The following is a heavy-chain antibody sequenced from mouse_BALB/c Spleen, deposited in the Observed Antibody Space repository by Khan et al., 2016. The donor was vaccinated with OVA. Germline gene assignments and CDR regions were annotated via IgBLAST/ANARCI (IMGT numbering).Heavy chain of an antibody. D-gene: IGHD1-1*01. Sequence: EVELVESGGDLVKPGGSLKLSCAASGFTFSTYGMSWVRQTPDKRLEWVATISSGGHYTYYPDRVKGRFTISRDNATSTLYLQMSSLKSEDTAIYYCARLAYYYNSEGFAYWGQGTLVTVSA. CDR3: ARLAYYYNSEGFAY. V-gene: IGHV5-6*01. CDR2: ISSGGHYT. CDR1: GFTFSTYG. J-gene: IGHJ3*01.